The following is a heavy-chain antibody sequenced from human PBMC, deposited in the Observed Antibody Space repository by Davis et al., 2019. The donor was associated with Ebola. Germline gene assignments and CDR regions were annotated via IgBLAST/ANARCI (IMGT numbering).Heavy chain of an antibody. D-gene: IGHD3-16*01. V-gene: IGHV3-23*01. CDR3: AKEMGMMYFGY. CDR2: ISGSGGST. Sequence: GESLKISCAASGFTFSSYSMNWVRQAPGKGLEWVSAISGSGGSTYYADSVKGRFTISRDNSKNTLYLQMSSLRAEDTAVYYCAKEMGMMYFGYWGQGTLVTVSS. CDR1: GFTFSSYS. J-gene: IGHJ4*02.